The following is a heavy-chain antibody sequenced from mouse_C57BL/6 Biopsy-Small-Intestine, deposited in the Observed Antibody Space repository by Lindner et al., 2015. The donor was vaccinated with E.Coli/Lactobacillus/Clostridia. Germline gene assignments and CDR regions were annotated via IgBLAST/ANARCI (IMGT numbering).Heavy chain of an antibody. CDR2: ILPGNGNT. V-gene: IGHV1-9*01. Sequence: VQLQESGGELMKPGASVKLSCKAAGYTFTGYWIEWVKQRPGHGLEWIGEILPGNGNTNYNDNFKGKATFTADTSSNTAYMQLSSLTTEDSAIYYCAVAEDWGQGTSVTVSS. J-gene: IGHJ4*01. CDR3: AVAED. CDR1: GYTFTGYW.